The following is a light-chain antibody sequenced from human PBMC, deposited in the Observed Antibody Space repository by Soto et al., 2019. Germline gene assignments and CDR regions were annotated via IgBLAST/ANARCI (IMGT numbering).Light chain of an antibody. J-gene: IGKJ5*01. V-gene: IGKV3-15*01. CDR3: QQYNNWPPIT. Sequence: EIVMTQSPATLSVSPGERATLSCRASQSVSSNLAWYQQQPGQAPRLLIYGASTRATGIPARFSGNGSGTELNLTISSLQSEDFAVSYCQQYNNWPPITFGQGTRLEIK. CDR1: QSVSSN. CDR2: GAS.